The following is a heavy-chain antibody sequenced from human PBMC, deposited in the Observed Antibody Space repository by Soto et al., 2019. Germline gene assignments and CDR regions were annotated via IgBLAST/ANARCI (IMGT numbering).Heavy chain of an antibody. J-gene: IGHJ4*02. CDR3: ARRKERSGPHYFDY. CDR2: ISPKSGGT. D-gene: IGHD6-25*01. Sequence: VASVKVSCKASGYTFINYYMHWVRQAPGQGFEWMGRISPKSGGTNYAQKFQGRVSMTWDTSLKTAYMELSSLMSEDTAVYYCARRKERSGPHYFDYWGQGSQVTVSS. V-gene: IGHV1-2*02. CDR1: GYTFINYY.